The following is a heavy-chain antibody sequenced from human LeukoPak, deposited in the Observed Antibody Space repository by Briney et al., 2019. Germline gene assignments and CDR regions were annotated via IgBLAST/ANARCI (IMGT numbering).Heavy chain of an antibody. CDR1: GGSISSSSYY. D-gene: IGHD5-24*01. Sequence: SETLSLTCTVSGGSISSSSYYWGWIRQPPGKGLEWIGSIYYSGSTYYNPSLKSRVTISVDTSKNQFSLKLSSVTAADTAVYYCARVNGRDGYNYDYWGQGTLVTVSS. CDR3: ARVNGRDGYNYDY. V-gene: IGHV4-39*07. CDR2: IYYSGST. J-gene: IGHJ4*02.